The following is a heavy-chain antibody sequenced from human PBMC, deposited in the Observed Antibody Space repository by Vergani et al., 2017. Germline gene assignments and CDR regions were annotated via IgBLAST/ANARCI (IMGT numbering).Heavy chain of an antibody. D-gene: IGHD2-21*02. J-gene: IGHJ5*02. CDR1: GYSFTSYW. V-gene: IGHV5-51*01. CDR3: ARQSRNCGGDCRFDP. Sequence: EVQLVESGAEVKKPGESLKISCKGSGYSFTSYWIGWVRQMPGKGLEWMGIIYPGDSDTRYSPSFQGQVTISADKSISTAYLQWSSLKASDTAMYYCARQSRNCGGDCRFDPWGQGTLVTVSS. CDR2: IYPGDSDT.